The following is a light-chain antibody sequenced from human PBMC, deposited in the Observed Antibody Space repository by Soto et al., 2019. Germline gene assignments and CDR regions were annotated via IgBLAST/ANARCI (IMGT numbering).Light chain of an antibody. Sequence: EIVLTQSPDTRALSPGERATLSCVARQSLSRNYIAWYQQKPGQAPRLLIYGASSRATGIPDRFSGSGSGTDFSLTISSLQSEDFAVYYCQQYNNWPFITFGQGTRLEI. CDR3: QQYNNWPFIT. CDR1: QSLSRN. V-gene: IGKV3D-15*01. J-gene: IGKJ5*01. CDR2: GAS.